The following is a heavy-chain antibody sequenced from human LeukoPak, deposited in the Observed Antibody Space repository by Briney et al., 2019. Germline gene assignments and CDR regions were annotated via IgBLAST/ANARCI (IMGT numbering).Heavy chain of an antibody. D-gene: IGHD3-22*01. CDR2: ISTSGGST. CDR1: GYTFSSYA. CDR3: AKPRGRDYYDSSGYYYVGGGGFDY. V-gene: IGHV3-23*01. J-gene: IGHJ4*02. Sequence: GGSLRLSCAASGYTFSSYAMSWVRQVSGRGLEWVSSISTSGGSTYYAVSVKGRFTISRDNSKNTLYLQMNSLRAEDTAVYYCAKPRGRDYYDSSGYYYVGGGGFDYWGQGTLVTVSS.